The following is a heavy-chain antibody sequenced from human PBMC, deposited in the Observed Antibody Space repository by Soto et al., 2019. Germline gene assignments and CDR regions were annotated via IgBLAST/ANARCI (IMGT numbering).Heavy chain of an antibody. J-gene: IGHJ5*02. D-gene: IGHD3-16*01. CDR2: INPNSGGT. Sequence: QVQLVQSGAEVKKPGTSVKVSCKASGYTFTGYYMHWVRQAPGQGLEWMGWINPNSGGTNYAQKFQGWVTMTRDTSISTAYMEQSRLRSDDTAVYYCARQPTSMNWFDPWGQGTLVTVSS. V-gene: IGHV1-2*04. CDR3: ARQPTSMNWFDP. CDR1: GYTFTGYY.